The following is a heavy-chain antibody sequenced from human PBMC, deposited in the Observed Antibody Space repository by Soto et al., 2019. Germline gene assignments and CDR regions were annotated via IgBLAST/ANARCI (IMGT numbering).Heavy chain of an antibody. CDR3: ARGPDSYDSSGYPA. J-gene: IGHJ4*02. D-gene: IGHD3-22*01. CDR2: INHSGST. CDR1: GGSFSGYY. V-gene: IGHV4-34*01. Sequence: SETLSLTCAVYGGSFSGYYWSWIRQPPGKGLEWIGEINHSGSTNYNPSLKSRVTISVDTSKNQFSLKLSSVTAADTAVYYCARGPDSYDSSGYPAWGQGTLVTVSS.